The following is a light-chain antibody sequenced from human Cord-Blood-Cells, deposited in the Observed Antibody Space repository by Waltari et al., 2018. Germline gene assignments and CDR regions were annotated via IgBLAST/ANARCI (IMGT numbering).Light chain of an antibody. V-gene: IGKV4-1*01. CDR3: QQYYSTPPWT. CDR1: QSVLYSSTNKNY. Sequence: DIVMTQSQDSLAVSLAGRATINCKSSQSVLYSSTNKNYLAWYQQKPGQPPKLLIYWASTRESGVPDRFSGGGSGTDFTLTISSLQAEDVAVYYCQQYYSTPPWTFGQGTKVEIK. CDR2: WAS. J-gene: IGKJ1*01.